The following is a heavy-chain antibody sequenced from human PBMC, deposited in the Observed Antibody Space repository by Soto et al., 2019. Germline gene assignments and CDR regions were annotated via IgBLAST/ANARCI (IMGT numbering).Heavy chain of an antibody. Sequence: GGSLRLSCAASGFTFSDYYMSWIRQAPGKGLEWVSYISSSGSTIYYADSVKGRFTISRDNAKNSLYLQMNSLRAEDTAVYYCARDTLYCSGGSCYQDYYYYYMDVWGKGTTVTVSS. V-gene: IGHV3-11*01. CDR2: ISSSGSTI. CDR1: GFTFSDYY. CDR3: ARDTLYCSGGSCYQDYYYYYMDV. J-gene: IGHJ6*03. D-gene: IGHD2-15*01.